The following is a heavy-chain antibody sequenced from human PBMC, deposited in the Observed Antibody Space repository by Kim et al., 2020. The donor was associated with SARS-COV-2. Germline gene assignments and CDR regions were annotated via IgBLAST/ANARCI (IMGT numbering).Heavy chain of an antibody. D-gene: IGHD5-12*01. CDR2: IYYSGST. CDR1: GGSISSSSYY. CDR3: ARLGQGYSGYDLLWDDDY. V-gene: IGHV4-39*01. J-gene: IGHJ4*02. Sequence: SETLSLTCTVSGGSISSSSYYWGWIRQPPGKGLEWIGSIYYSGSTYYNPSLKSRVTISVDTSKNQFSLKLSSVTAADTAVYYCARLGQGYSGYDLLWDDDYWGQGTLVTVSS.